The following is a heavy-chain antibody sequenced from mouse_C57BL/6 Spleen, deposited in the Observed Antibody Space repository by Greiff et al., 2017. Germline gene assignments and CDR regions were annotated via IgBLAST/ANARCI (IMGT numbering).Heavy chain of an antibody. Sequence: VQLQQPGAELVRPGSSVKLSCKASGYTFTSYWMHWVKQRPIQGLEWIGNIDPSDSETHYNQKFKDKATLTVDKSSSTAYMQLSSLTSEDSAVYYGARAEITTVVAPYFDVWGTGTTVTVSS. CDR2: IDPSDSET. CDR1: GYTFTSYW. J-gene: IGHJ1*03. D-gene: IGHD1-1*01. CDR3: ARAEITTVVAPYFDV. V-gene: IGHV1-52*01.